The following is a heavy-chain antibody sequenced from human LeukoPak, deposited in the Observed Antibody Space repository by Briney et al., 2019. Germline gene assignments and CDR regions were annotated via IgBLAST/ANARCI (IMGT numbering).Heavy chain of an antibody. CDR2: IWYDGGNK. Sequence: GGSLRLSCAASGFTFSSYGMHWVRQAPGKGLEWVAVIWYDGGNKYYADSVKGRFTISRDNSKNTLYLQMNSLRAEDTAVYYCARDYYDSSGYYSWYFDLWGRGTLVTVSS. CDR3: ARDYYDSSGYYSWYFDL. J-gene: IGHJ2*01. V-gene: IGHV3-33*01. D-gene: IGHD3-22*01. CDR1: GFTFSSYG.